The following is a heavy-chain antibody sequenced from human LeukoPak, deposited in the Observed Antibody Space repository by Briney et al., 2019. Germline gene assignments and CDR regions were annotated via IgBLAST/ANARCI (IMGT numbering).Heavy chain of an antibody. D-gene: IGHD3-10*01. Sequence: PGRSLRLSCAASGFTFSSYGMHWVRQAPGKGLKWVAVISYDGSYKYYADSVKGRFTISRDNSKNTLYLEMNSLRPEDTAVYYCAKDRPYGSGSFQDYWGQGTLVTVSS. J-gene: IGHJ4*02. CDR1: GFTFSSYG. CDR3: AKDRPYGSGSFQDY. CDR2: ISYDGSYK. V-gene: IGHV3-30*18.